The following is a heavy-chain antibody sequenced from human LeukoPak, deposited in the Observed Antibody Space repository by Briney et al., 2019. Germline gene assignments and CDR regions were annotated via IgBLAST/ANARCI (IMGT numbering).Heavy chain of an antibody. V-gene: IGHV4-61*01. CDR1: GGSVSSGSYY. CDR2: IYYSGST. Sequence: SETLSLTCTVSGGSVSSGSYYWRWIRQPPGKGLEWIGYIYYSGSTNYNPSLKSQVTISVDTSKNQFSLKLSSVTAADTAVYYCARDKGSGLDYYYYYGMDVWGKGTMVTVSS. J-gene: IGHJ6*04. D-gene: IGHD3-10*01. CDR3: ARDKGSGLDYYYYYGMDV.